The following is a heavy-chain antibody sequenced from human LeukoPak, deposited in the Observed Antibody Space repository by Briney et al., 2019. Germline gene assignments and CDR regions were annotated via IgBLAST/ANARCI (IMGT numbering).Heavy chain of an antibody. CDR1: GFSFSAYW. J-gene: IGHJ4*02. V-gene: IGHV3-53*01. Sequence: GGSLRLSCAVSGFSFSAYWMTWVRQAPGKGLEWVSVIYSGGSTYYVDSVKGRFTISRDNSKNTLYLQMNSLRAEDTAVYYCAGGPTRYYFDYWGQGTLVTVSS. CDR2: IYSGGST. CDR3: AGGPTRYYFDY. D-gene: IGHD2-2*01.